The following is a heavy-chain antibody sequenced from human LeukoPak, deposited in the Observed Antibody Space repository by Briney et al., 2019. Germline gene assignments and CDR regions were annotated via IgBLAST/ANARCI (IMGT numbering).Heavy chain of an antibody. J-gene: IGHJ6*03. CDR2: INPSGGST. Sequence: ASVKVSCKASGYTFTGYYMHWVRQAPGQGLEWMGIINPSGGSTSYAQKFQGRVTMTRDMSTSTVYMELSSLRSEDTAVYYCARTTEAHSWQTRYYSYYMDVWGKGTTVTVSS. CDR1: GYTFTGYY. CDR3: ARTTEAHSWQTRYYSYYMDV. V-gene: IGHV1-46*01. D-gene: IGHD6-13*01.